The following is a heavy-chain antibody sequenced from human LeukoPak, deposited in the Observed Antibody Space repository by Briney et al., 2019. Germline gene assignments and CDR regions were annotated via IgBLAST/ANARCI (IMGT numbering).Heavy chain of an antibody. CDR1: GYTFTGYY. CDR2: ISAYNGNT. CDR3: ARVAVGDFDY. Sequence: ASVKVSCKASGYTFTGYYMHWVRQAPGQGLEWMGWISAYNGNTNYAQKLQGRVTMTTDTSTSTAYMELRSLRSDDTAVYYCARVAVGDFDYWGQGTLVTVSS. J-gene: IGHJ4*02. V-gene: IGHV1-18*04.